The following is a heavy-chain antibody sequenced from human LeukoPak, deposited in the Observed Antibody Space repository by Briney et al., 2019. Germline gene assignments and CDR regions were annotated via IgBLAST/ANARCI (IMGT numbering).Heavy chain of an antibody. D-gene: IGHD5/OR15-5a*01. J-gene: IGHJ4*02. CDR2: IYHSGSA. Sequence: SETLSLTCTVSGGSISSYYWSWIRQPPGKGLECVGYIYHSGSANYNPSLKSRVTISIDTSRKEFSLKLRSVTAADTAIYYCALYDSFFDYWGQGTLVTVSS. CDR3: ALYDSFFDY. CDR1: GGSISSYY. V-gene: IGHV4-59*08.